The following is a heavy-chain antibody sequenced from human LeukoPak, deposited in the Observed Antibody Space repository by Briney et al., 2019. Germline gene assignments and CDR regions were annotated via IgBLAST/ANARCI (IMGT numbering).Heavy chain of an antibody. CDR2: IWYDGSNK. CDR3: AREGEGYYDAFDI. CDR1: GFTFSSYG. D-gene: IGHD3-16*01. Sequence: GGSLRLSCAASGFTFSSYGMHWVRQAPGKGLEWVAVIWYDGSNKYYADSVKGRFTISRDNSKNTLYLQMNSLRAEDTAVYYCAREGEGYYDAFDIWGQGTMVTVSS. V-gene: IGHV3-33*01. J-gene: IGHJ3*02.